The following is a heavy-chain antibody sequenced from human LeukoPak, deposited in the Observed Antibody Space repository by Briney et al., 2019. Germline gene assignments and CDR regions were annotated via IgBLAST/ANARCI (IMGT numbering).Heavy chain of an antibody. D-gene: IGHD3-10*01. CDR1: GFTFDDYA. J-gene: IGHJ4*02. CDR2: ISWNSGSI. Sequence: GGSLRLSCAASGFTFDDYAMHWVRQAPGKGLVWVAGISWNSGSIGYADSVNGRFTISRDNAKNSLYLQMNSLRAEDTALYYCAKDRTYYYGSGTYIPHWGQGTLVTVSS. CDR3: AKDRTYYYGSGTYIPH. V-gene: IGHV3-9*01.